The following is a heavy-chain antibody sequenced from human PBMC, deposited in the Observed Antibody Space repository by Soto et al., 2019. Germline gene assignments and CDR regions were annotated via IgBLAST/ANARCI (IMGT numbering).Heavy chain of an antibody. CDR2: IKTDGSST. D-gene: IGHD2-15*01. Sequence: EVQLVESGGGLVQPGESLRLSCAASGFTFSSYWMHWVRQAPGKGLVWVSRIKTDGSSTNYADSVKGRFTISRDNAKNTLYLQMNSLRAEDTAVYYCVRAWYLSYGEFDYWGHGTLVTVSS. CDR1: GFTFSSYW. J-gene: IGHJ4*01. V-gene: IGHV3-74*01. CDR3: VRAWYLSYGEFDY.